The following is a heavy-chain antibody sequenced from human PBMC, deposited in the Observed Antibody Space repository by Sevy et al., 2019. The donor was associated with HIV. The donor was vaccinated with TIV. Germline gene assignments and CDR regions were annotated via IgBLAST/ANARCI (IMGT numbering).Heavy chain of an antibody. CDR2: IGVNNGKT. CDR3: ARDSYYYDMHSSYRPPDY. V-gene: IGHV1-18*01. D-gene: IGHD3-22*01. CDR1: GYNFNTYG. Sequence: ASVKVSCKASGYNFNTYGITWVRQAPGQGLEWMGLIGVNNGKTNYAARLQARISMTADTSTSTVYMELRTLTSDDTAIYFCARDSYYYDMHSSYRPPDYWGQGTLVTVSS. J-gene: IGHJ4*02.